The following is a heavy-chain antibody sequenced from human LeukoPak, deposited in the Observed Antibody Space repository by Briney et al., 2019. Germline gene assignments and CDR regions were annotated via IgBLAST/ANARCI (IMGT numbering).Heavy chain of an antibody. CDR2: IYHSGST. J-gene: IGHJ3*02. Sequence: SETLSLTCTVSGYSISSGYYWGWIRQPPGKGLEWIGSIYHSGSTYYNPSLKSRVTISVDTSKNQFSLKLSSVTAADTAVYYCARVDSGYSGYGGAFDIWGQGTMVTVSS. V-gene: IGHV4-38-2*02. CDR1: GYSISSGYY. CDR3: ARVDSGYSGYGGAFDI. D-gene: IGHD5-12*01.